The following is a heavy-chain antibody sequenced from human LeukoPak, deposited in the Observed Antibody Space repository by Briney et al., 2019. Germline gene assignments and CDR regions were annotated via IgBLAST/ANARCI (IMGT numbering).Heavy chain of an antibody. D-gene: IGHD6-19*01. CDR1: GGSISSSSYY. CDR2: IYYSGST. J-gene: IGHJ5*02. Sequence: SETLSLTCTVSGGSISSSSYYWGWIRQPPGKGLEWIGSIYYSGSTYYNPSLKSRVTISVDTSKNQFSLKLSSVTAADTAVYYCARHPEGSSGWYFESNWFDPWGQGTLVTVSS. CDR3: ARHPEGSSGWYFESNWFDP. V-gene: IGHV4-39*01.